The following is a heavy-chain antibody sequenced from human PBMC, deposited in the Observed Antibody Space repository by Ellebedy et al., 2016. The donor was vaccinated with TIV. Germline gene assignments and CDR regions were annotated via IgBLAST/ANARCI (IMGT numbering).Heavy chain of an antibody. CDR3: ARHASLATMPLDP. CDR1: GGSISSGGYY. Sequence: SETLSLTCTVSGGSISSGGYYWSWIRQHPGKGLEWIGYIYYSGSTYYNPSLKSRVTISVDTSKNQFSLKLSSVTAADTAVYYCARHASLATMPLDPWGQGTLVTVSS. D-gene: IGHD5-24*01. V-gene: IGHV4-31*03. J-gene: IGHJ5*02. CDR2: IYYSGST.